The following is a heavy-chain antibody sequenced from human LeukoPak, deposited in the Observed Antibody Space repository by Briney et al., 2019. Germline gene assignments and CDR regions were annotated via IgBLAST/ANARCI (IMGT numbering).Heavy chain of an antibody. CDR2: IIPIFGTA. J-gene: IGHJ6*03. D-gene: IGHD2-15*01. CDR1: GGTFSSYA. CDR3: ASSGNRYCSGGSCYSPVYYYYYMDV. Sequence: GSSVKVSCKASGGTFSSYAISWVGQAPGQGLEWMGGIIPIFGTANYAQKFQGRVTITADKSTSTAYMELSSLRSEDTAVYYCASSGNRYCSGGSCYSPVYYYYYMDVWGKGTTVTVSS. V-gene: IGHV1-69*06.